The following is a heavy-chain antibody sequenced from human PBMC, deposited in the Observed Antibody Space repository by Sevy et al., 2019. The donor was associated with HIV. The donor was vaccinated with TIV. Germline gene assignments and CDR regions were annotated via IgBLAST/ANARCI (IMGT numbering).Heavy chain of an antibody. Sequence: GGSLRLSCAASGFTFTTYAMTWVRQGPRKGLEWVSSITGSGGASYYADSVKGRFTTSRDSSRNIVTLQMNGLRVEDTAVYYCVKARFVGSGWXGNXDYWGQGAMVTVSS. V-gene: IGHV3-23*01. CDR3: VKARFVGSGWXGNXDY. CDR1: GFTFTTYA. CDR2: ITGSGGAS. D-gene: IGHD6-25*01. J-gene: IGHJ4*02.